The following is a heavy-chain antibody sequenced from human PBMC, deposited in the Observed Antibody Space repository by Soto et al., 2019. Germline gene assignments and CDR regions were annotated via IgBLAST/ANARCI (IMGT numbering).Heavy chain of an antibody. CDR3: ARTYSSGWYSNWFDP. J-gene: IGHJ5*02. CDR1: GGSISSYY. Sequence: QVQLQESGPGLVKPSETLSLTCTVSGGSISSYYWSWIRQPAGKGLEWIGRIYTSGSTNYNPSLKGRVTMSVDTSKNQFSLKLSSVTAADTAVYYCARTYSSGWYSNWFDPWGQGTLVTVSS. D-gene: IGHD6-19*01. CDR2: IYTSGST. V-gene: IGHV4-4*07.